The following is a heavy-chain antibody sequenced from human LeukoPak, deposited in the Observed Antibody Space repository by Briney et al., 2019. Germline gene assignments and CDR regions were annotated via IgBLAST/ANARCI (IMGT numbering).Heavy chain of an antibody. D-gene: IGHD4-17*01. CDR2: ISYDGSNK. Sequence: PGRSLRLFCAASGFTFSSYAMLWVRQAPGKGREWVADISYDGSNKYYADSVKGRFTISRDNSKNTLYLQMNSLRAEDTAVYYCARDSDNYGDPPETFDCWGQGTLVTVSS. V-gene: IGHV3-30*04. J-gene: IGHJ4*02. CDR3: ARDSDNYGDPPETFDC. CDR1: GFTFSSYA.